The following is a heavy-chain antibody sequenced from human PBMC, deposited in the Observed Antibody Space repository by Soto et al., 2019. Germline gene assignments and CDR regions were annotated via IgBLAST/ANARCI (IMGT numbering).Heavy chain of an antibody. CDR1: GYIFTSSP. J-gene: IGHJ1*01. D-gene: IGHD2-15*01. Sequence: PVKVSCKTSGYIFTSSPLDWFRQAPGQRPEWVGWIHTGNGDTKYSQKFQGRLTLTRDTSASTGYMELSSLRSEDTAVYFCEREGRILWGQGTLGT. CDR3: EREGRIL. V-gene: IGHV1-3*04. CDR2: IHTGNGDT.